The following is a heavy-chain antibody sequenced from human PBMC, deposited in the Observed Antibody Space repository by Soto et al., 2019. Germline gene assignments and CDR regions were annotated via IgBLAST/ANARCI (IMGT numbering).Heavy chain of an antibody. V-gene: IGHV3-30*04. CDR3: ARDLQAGTDNVNWFAP. J-gene: IGHJ5*02. Sequence: QVQLVESGGGVVQPGRSLRLSCAASGFSISRSAMHWVRQAPGKGPEWVAVIAYDGSNKWYADSAKGRFTISRDNSKXXXXLXMTSLRGEDTAVYYCARDLQAGTDNVNWFAPWGQGTLVTVSS. CDR2: IAYDGSNK. CDR1: GFSISRSA. D-gene: IGHD1-1*01.